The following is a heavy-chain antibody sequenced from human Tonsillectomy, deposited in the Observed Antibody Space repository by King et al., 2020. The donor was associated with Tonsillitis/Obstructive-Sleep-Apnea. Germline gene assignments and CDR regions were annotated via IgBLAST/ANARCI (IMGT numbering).Heavy chain of an antibody. CDR1: GGSISSDY. D-gene: IGHD4-17*01. CDR2: IYYSGST. V-gene: IGHV4-59*08. Sequence: QLQESGPGLVKPSETLSLTCTVSGGSISSDYWSWIRQPPGKGLEWIGYIYYSGSTNYNPSLKSRVTISVDTSKNQFSLKLSSVTAADTAVYYCARQSIEGDDYGYYVQLLGWYFDLWGRGTLVTVSS. J-gene: IGHJ2*01. CDR3: ARQSIEGDDYGYYVQLLGWYFDL.